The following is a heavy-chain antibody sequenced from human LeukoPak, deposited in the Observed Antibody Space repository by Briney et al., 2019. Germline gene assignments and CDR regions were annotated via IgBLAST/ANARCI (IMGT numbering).Heavy chain of an antibody. D-gene: IGHD3-9*01. V-gene: IGHV6-1*01. CDR3: ARDHWYDILSFDY. CDR2: TYFRSKWYY. CDR1: GDSVSSQTST. J-gene: IGHJ4*02. Sequence: SQTLSLTCATSGDSVSSQTSTWNWIRQSPSRGLEWLGRTYFRSKWYYDYGMSVKGRVSISPDTSKNHFSLRLDSVTPEDTAVYYCARDHWYDILSFDYWGQGTLVTVSS.